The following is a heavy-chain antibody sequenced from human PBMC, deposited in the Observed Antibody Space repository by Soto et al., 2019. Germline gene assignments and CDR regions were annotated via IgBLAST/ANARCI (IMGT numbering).Heavy chain of an antibody. CDR3: ARAGGYDFWSGYSHFDY. J-gene: IGHJ4*02. Sequence: SETLSLTCTVSGGSISSGGYYWSWIRQHPGKGLEWIGYIYYSGSTYYNPSLKSRVTISVDTSKNQFSLKLSSVAAADTAVYYCARAGGYDFWSGYSHFDYWGQGTLVTVSS. CDR2: IYYSGST. CDR1: GGSISSGGYY. V-gene: IGHV4-31*03. D-gene: IGHD3-3*01.